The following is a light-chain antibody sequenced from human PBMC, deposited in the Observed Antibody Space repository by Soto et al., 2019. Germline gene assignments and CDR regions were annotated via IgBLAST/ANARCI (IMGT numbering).Light chain of an antibody. CDR1: QSVSSY. CDR2: DAS. V-gene: IGKV3D-15*01. J-gene: IGKJ1*01. CDR3: QQYNIWPRT. Sequence: EIVLTQSPGTLSLSPGERATLSCRASQSVSSYLAWYQQKPGQAPRLLIYDASNRATGIPARFSGSGSGTEFTLTISSLQSEDFAVYYCQQYNIWPRTFGQGTKVDIK.